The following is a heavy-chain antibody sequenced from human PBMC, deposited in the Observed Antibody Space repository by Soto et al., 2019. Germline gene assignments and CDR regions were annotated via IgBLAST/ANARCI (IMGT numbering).Heavy chain of an antibody. CDR1: GFTFSSYA. CDR3: AKDRYDCSSTSCYYVLFWFDP. V-gene: IGHV3-23*01. D-gene: IGHD2-2*01. J-gene: IGHJ5*02. CDR2: ISGSGGST. Sequence: GESLKISCAASGFTFSSYAMSWVRQAPGKGLEWVSAISGSGGSTYYADSVKGRFTISRDNSKNTLYLQMNSLRAEDTAVYYCAKDRYDCSSTSCYYVLFWFDPWGQGTLVTVSS.